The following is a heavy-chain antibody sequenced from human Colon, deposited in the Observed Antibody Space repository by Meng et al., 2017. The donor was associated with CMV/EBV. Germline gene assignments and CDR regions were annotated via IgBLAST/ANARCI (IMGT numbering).Heavy chain of an antibody. CDR3: ARETRRRDGDYYYAMDV. CDR1: GYTFTSYG. Sequence: ASVKVSCKASGYTFTSYGISWVRQAPGQGLEWMGWISAYNGNTYHAQKFQGRVTMTTDTSTNTAYMELRSLGSDDTAGYYCARETRRRDGDYYYAMDVWGQGTTVTVSS. D-gene: IGHD3-16*01. V-gene: IGHV1-18*01. J-gene: IGHJ6*02. CDR2: ISAYNGNT.